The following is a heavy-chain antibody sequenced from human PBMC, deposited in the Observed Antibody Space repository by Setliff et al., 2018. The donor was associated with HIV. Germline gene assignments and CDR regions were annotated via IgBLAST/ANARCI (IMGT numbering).Heavy chain of an antibody. Sequence: PSETLSLTCTVSGDSISSYYWSWIRQPPGKGLEWIGYIYYSGSTNYNPSLKSRFTISLDMSKNQFSLRLSSVTAADTAVYYCARDSGYSFGFNYFDYWGQGTLVTVSS. CDR2: IYYSGST. J-gene: IGHJ4*02. V-gene: IGHV4-59*01. CDR3: ARDSGYSFGFNYFDY. CDR1: GDSISSYY. D-gene: IGHD5-18*01.